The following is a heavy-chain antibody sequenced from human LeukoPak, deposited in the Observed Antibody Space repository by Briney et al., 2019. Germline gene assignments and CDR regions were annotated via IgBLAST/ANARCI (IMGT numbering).Heavy chain of an antibody. J-gene: IGHJ1*01. D-gene: IGHD3/OR15-3a*01. CDR1: GFTFSSYG. CDR3: AKDFERGLVPASAQH. V-gene: IGHV3-30*18. CDR2: ISYDGFNN. Sequence: GRSLRLSCAASGFTFSSYGMYWVRQAPGKGLEWVAVISYDGFNNYYSDSVKGRFTISGDNSKNTLYLQMNSLRAEDTAVYYCAKDFERGLVPASAQHWGQGTLVTV.